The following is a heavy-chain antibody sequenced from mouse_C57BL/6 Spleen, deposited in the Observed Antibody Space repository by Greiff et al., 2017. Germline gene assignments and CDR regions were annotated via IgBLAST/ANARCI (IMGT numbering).Heavy chain of an antibody. J-gene: IGHJ4*01. CDR2: IYPGDGDT. V-gene: IGHV1-82*01. CDR3: ARCYGQLSYAMDY. D-gene: IGHD1-1*02. Sequence: QVQLQQSGPELVKPGASVKISYKASGYAFSSSWMNWVKQRPGKGLEWIGRIYPGDGDTNYNGKFKGKATLTADKSSSTAYMQLSSLTSEDSAVYFCARCYGQLSYAMDYWGQGTSVTVSS. CDR1: GYAFSSSW.